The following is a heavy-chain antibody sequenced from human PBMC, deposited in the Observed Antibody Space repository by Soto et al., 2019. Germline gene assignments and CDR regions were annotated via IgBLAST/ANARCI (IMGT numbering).Heavy chain of an antibody. CDR1: GGSISSYY. J-gene: IGHJ4*02. Sequence: SETLSLTCPVAGGSISSYYLSWIRQPPGKGLEWIGYIYYSGSTNYNPSLKSRVTISVDTSKNQFSLKLSSVTAADTAVYYCARGMTTVTTDYWGQGTLVTVSS. CDR3: ARGMTTVTTDY. V-gene: IGHV4-59*08. CDR2: IYYSGST. D-gene: IGHD4-17*01.